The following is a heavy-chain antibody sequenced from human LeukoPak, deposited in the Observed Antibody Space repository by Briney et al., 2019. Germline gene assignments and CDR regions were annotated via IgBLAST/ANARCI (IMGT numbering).Heavy chain of an antibody. J-gene: IGHJ4*02. CDR3: ATPTAGTWHFDY. Sequence: AGGSLRLSCAASGFTFSSYWMTWVRQAPGKGLEWVTNIKQDASERYYVDSVKGRFTISRDNAKNSLYLQMNSLRAEDTAVYYCATPTAGTWHFDYWGQETLVTVSS. CDR1: GFTFSSYW. CDR2: IKQDASER. V-gene: IGHV3-7*01. D-gene: IGHD1-1*01.